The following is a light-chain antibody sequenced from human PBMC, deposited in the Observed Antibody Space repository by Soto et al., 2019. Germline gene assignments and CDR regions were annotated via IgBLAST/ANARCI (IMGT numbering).Light chain of an antibody. CDR1: SSDVGGYNY. CDR2: DVS. Sequence: QSVLTQPASLFGCPGQSITISCTGTSSDVGGYNYVSWYQHHPGKAPKLMIYDVSNRPSGVSNRFSGSKSGNTASLTISGLQPEDEADYYCCSYTTSNTRQIVFGTGTKVTVL. CDR3: CSYTTSNTRQIV. V-gene: IGLV2-14*03. J-gene: IGLJ1*01.